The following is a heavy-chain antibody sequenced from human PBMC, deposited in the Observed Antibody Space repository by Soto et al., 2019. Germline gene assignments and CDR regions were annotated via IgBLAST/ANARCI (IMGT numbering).Heavy chain of an antibody. Sequence: EVQLLESGGGLVQPGGSLRLSCAASGFTFSSYAMSWVRQAPGKGLEWVSAISGSGGSTYYADSVKGRFTIYRDNSKNTLYPQMNSLRAEDTAVYYCAKENGYSSSWFEFDYWGQGTLVTVSS. CDR3: AKENGYSSSWFEFDY. J-gene: IGHJ4*02. V-gene: IGHV3-23*01. CDR1: GFTFSSYA. D-gene: IGHD6-13*01. CDR2: ISGSGGST.